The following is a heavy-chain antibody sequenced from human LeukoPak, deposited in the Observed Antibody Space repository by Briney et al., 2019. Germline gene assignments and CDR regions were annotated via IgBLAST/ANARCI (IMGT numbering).Heavy chain of an antibody. CDR2: IIPIFGTA. CDR3: ARAHPDCSGGSCYRGAYNWFDP. CDR1: GGTFSSYA. J-gene: IGHJ5*02. D-gene: IGHD2-15*01. Sequence: SVKVSCKVSGGTFSSYAISWVRQAPGQGLEWMGGIIPIFGTANYAQKFQGRVTITADKSTSTAYMELSSLRSEDTAVYYCARAHPDCSGGSCYRGAYNWFDPWGQGTLVTVSS. V-gene: IGHV1-69*06.